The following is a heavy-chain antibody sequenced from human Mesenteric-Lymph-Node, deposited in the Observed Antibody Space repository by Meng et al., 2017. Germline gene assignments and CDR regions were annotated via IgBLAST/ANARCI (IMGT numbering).Heavy chain of an antibody. Sequence: QVKLWSSGPEVKKPGASVKVSCKASGYIFSNYGISWVRQAPGQGLEWVGWNGVYNSNTNYAQKFQGRVTMTTDTSTSTAYMEVRSLRLDDTAVYYCARPQGDGYKWVRYFDLWGRGTLVTVSS. CDR1: GYIFSNYG. CDR3: ARPQGDGYKWVRYFDL. CDR2: NGVYNSNT. J-gene: IGHJ2*01. V-gene: IGHV1-18*01. D-gene: IGHD5-24*01.